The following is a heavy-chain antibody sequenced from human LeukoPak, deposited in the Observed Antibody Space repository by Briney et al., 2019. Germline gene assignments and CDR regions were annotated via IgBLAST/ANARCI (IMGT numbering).Heavy chain of an antibody. CDR2: INQSGST. V-gene: IGHV4-34*01. CDR3: ARYVPVKTGTTRASFDY. J-gene: IGHJ4*02. Sequence: SETLSLTCAVYGGSFSGYYWSWIRQPPGKGLEWIGEINQSGSTNCAPSLKSRVSMSIDTSKSQFSLNLRSVTAADTAVYYCARYVPVKTGTTRASFDYWGQGALVTVSS. D-gene: IGHD1-1*01. CDR1: GGSFSGYY.